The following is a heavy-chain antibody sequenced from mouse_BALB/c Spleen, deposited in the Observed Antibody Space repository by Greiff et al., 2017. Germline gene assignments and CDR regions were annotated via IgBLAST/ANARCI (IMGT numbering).Heavy chain of an antibody. CDR2: ISSGGST. D-gene: IGHD1-1*01. V-gene: IGHV5-6-5*01. J-gene: IGHJ4*01. CDR1: GFTFSSYA. Sequence: EVHLVESGGGLVKPGGSLKLSCAASGFTFSSYAMSWVRQTPEKRLEWVASISSGGSTYYPDSVKGRFTISRDNARNILYLQMSSLRSEDTAMYYCAGVVADYAMDYWGQGTSVTVSS. CDR3: AGVVADYAMDY.